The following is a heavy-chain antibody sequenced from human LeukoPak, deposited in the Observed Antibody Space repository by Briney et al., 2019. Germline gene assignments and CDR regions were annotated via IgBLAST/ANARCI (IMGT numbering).Heavy chain of an antibody. Sequence: SVKLLCNASGHTYNVCYMHWMRQASGRGLEWVGWIHLSCSGTNYAQKLQGRVTMTRDRSISTAYTGLTSLRSDDTAVYYCARNPYWGQGTLVTVSS. J-gene: IGHJ4*02. CDR3: ARNPY. CDR1: GHTYNVCY. CDR2: IHLSCSGT. V-gene: IGHV1-2*02.